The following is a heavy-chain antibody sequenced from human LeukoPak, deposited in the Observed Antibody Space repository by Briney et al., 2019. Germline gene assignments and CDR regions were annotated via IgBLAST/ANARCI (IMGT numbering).Heavy chain of an antibody. J-gene: IGHJ6*02. CDR1: GYTFTSYY. CDR3: ARDGWALGSGAYRGMDV. V-gene: IGHV1-46*01. CDR2: INPSGGST. Sequence: ASVKVSCKASGYTFTSYYMHWVRQAPGQGLEWMGIINPSGGSTSYAQKFQGRVTMTRDTSTSTVYMELSSLRSEDTAVYYCARDGWALGSGAYRGMDVWGQGTTVTVSS. D-gene: IGHD3-16*02.